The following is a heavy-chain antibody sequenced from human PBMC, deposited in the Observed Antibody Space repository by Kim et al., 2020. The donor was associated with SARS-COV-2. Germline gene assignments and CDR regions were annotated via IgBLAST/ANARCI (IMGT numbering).Heavy chain of an antibody. Sequence: SVKVSCKASGGTFSSYAISWVRQAPGQGLEWMGGIIPIFGTANYAQKFQGRVTITADESTSTAYMELSSLRSEDTAVYYCASHRQEIRPYGDYYYYYYGMDVWGQGTTVTVSS. V-gene: IGHV1-69*13. J-gene: IGHJ6*02. D-gene: IGHD4-17*01. CDR3: ASHRQEIRPYGDYYYYYYGMDV. CDR1: GGTFSSYA. CDR2: IIPIFGTA.